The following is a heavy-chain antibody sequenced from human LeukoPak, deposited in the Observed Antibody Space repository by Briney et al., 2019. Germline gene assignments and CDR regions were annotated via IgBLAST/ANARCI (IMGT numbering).Heavy chain of an antibody. J-gene: IGHJ6*04. Sequence: SVKVSCKVSGGTFSSYAISWVRQAPGQGLEWMGGIIPIFDTANYAQKFQGRVTITADKSTSTAYMELSSLRSEDTAVYYCARAYYYGSGRANYYYYGMDVWGKGTTVTVSS. V-gene: IGHV1-69*06. CDR2: IIPIFDTA. CDR1: GGTFSSYA. D-gene: IGHD3-10*01. CDR3: ARAYYYGSGRANYYYYGMDV.